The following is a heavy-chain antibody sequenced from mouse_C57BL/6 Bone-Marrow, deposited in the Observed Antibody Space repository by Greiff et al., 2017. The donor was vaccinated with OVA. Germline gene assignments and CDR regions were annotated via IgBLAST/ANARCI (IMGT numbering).Heavy chain of an antibody. CDR1: GYTFTSYW. CDR3: ARKSCRY. Sequence: QVQLQQPGAELVRPGTSVKLSCKASGYTFTSYWLHWVKQRPGQGLEWIGVIDPSDSYTNYNQKFKGKATLPVDTSSSTAYMQLISLTSEDSAVDYCARKSCRYWGQGTTLTVSS. CDR2: IDPSDSYT. V-gene: IGHV1-59*01. J-gene: IGHJ2*01.